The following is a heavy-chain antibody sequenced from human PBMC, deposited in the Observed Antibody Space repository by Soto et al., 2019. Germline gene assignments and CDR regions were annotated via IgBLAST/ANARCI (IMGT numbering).Heavy chain of an antibody. CDR1: GFSLSTSGMR. V-gene: IGHV2-70*04. Sequence: PSETLSLTCTFSGFSLSTSGMRVSWIRQPPGKALEWLARIDWDDNKFYSTSLKTRLTISKDTSKNQVVLTMTNMDPVDTATYYCARSIAASGYYFVRWGQGTLVTVS. CDR2: IDWDDNK. D-gene: IGHD6-13*01. CDR3: ARSIAASGYYFVR. J-gene: IGHJ4*02.